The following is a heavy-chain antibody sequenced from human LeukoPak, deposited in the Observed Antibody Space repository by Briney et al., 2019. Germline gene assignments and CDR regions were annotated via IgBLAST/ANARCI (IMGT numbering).Heavy chain of an antibody. Sequence: SETLSLTCAVSGGSVSSDNWWSGVRQPPGKGLEWIGEIHHSGNTNYSPSLKSRVTISLDKSRNQFSLKLNSVTAADTAVYYCAKAGVWLPAVWGQGTLVTVSS. V-gene: IGHV4-4*02. J-gene: IGHJ4*02. D-gene: IGHD3-9*01. CDR1: GGSVSSDNW. CDR2: IHHSGNT. CDR3: AKAGVWLPAV.